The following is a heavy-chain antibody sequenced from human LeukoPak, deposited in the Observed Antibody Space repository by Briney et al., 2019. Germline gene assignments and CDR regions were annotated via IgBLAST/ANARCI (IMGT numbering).Heavy chain of an antibody. CDR3: ARRQDGHDY. J-gene: IGHJ4*02. V-gene: IGHV4-4*07. CDR2: IYTTGST. Sequence: SETLSLTCTVSGGPISNYYWSWIRQPPGKGLEWIGRIYTTGSTNYNPSLKSRVTISLDTARNQFSLKLSSVTAADTAVYYCARRQDGHDYWGQGTLVTVSS. CDR1: GGPISNYY.